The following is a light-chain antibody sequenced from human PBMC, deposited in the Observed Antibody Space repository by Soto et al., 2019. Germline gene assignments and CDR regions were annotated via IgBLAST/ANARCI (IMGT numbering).Light chain of an antibody. J-gene: IGLJ1*01. CDR1: SSDVGGYNY. Sequence: QSVLTQPASVSGSPGQSITISCTGTSSDVGGYNYVSWYQHHPGKAPKLLIYDVNNRPSGVSDRFSGSKSGNTASLTISGLQTEDEADYYCSSFTTSRFYVFGPGTKVTVL. CDR3: SSFTTSRFYV. CDR2: DVN. V-gene: IGLV2-14*01.